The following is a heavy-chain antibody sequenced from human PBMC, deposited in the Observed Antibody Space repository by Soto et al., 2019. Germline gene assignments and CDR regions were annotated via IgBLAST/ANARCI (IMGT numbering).Heavy chain of an antibody. D-gene: IGHD6-13*01. J-gene: IGHJ5*02. CDR1: GLSRSNTGMS. Sequence: GAALVNPAQSLTLACTLSGLSRSNTGMSVSRIGEPPGKALEGLALIDWDRDKFYNTSLKTRLTISKDNSKNQVVLTMTNLDPVDTATYHRAYISAIAAAGTGGWFDPWGQGTRVTVSS. CDR3: AYISAIAAAGTGGWFDP. V-gene: IGHV2-70*01. CDR2: IDWDRDK.